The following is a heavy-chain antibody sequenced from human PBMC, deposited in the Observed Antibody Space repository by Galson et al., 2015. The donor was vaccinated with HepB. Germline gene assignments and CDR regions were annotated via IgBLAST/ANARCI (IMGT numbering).Heavy chain of an antibody. CDR3: AKDRGSGYFFWYFDL. CDR2: IGLSDTTV. Sequence: SLRLSCAASGFSITSYMNWVRQAPGKGPEWLAHIGLSDTTVHYADSVQGRFTILRDNAKNSLYLQMNSLRAEDTAVYYCAKDRGSGYFFWYFDLWGRGTLVTVSS. J-gene: IGHJ2*01. D-gene: IGHD3-3*01. CDR1: GFSITSY. V-gene: IGHV3-48*01.